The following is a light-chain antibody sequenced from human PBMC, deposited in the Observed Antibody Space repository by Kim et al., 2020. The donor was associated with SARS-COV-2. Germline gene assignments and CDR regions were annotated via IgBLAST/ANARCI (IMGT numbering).Light chain of an antibody. J-gene: IGLJ3*02. CDR1: SSDVGGYNY. V-gene: IGLV2-8*01. Sequence: GQSVTISCTGTSSDVGGYNYVSWFQHHPGKAPKLMIFEVTKRPSGAPDRFSGSKSDNTAALTVSGLQAEDEADYYCSSYADTHTWVFGGGTQLTVL. CDR3: SSYADTHTWV. CDR2: EVT.